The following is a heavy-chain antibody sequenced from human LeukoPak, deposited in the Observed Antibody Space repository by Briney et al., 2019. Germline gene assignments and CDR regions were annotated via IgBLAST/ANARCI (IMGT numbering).Heavy chain of an antibody. CDR3: AKDTASSWWYFDL. CDR1: GFTFSSYA. V-gene: IGHV3-23*01. Sequence: GGSLRLSCAASGFTFSSYAMSWVRQAPGKGLEWVSAITGSGGSTYYADSAKGRFTISRDNSKNTLYLQMNSLRAEDTAVYYCAKDTASSWWYFDLWGRGTLVTVSS. CDR2: ITGSGGST. J-gene: IGHJ2*01. D-gene: IGHD5-18*01.